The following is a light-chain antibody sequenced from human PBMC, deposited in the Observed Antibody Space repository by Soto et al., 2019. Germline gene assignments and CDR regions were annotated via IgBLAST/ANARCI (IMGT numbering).Light chain of an antibody. CDR2: DVS. V-gene: IGLV2-11*01. Sequence: QSALTQPRSVSGSPGQSVTISCTGTSSDVGGYNYVSWYQQYPGKAPKLMIYDVSQRPSGVPDRFSGSKSGNTASLTISGLQHEDEADYYCCSYAGSHFLFGGGTKLTVL. CDR1: SSDVGGYNY. J-gene: IGLJ2*01. CDR3: CSYAGSHFL.